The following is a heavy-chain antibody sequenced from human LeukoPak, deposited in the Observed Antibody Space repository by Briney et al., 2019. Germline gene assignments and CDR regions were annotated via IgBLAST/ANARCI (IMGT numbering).Heavy chain of an antibody. CDR2: IDPSDSYT. CDR3: ARTYYDILTGYSLSDY. D-gene: IGHD3-9*01. V-gene: IGHV5-10-1*01. Sequence: GESLKISCKGSGYXFSSYCIGWVRQMPGKGLEWMGNIDPSDSYTNYSPSFQGHVTISADKSISTAYLQWGSLMASDTAMYYCARTYYDILTGYSLSDYWGQGTLVTVSS. CDR1: GYXFSSYC. J-gene: IGHJ4*02.